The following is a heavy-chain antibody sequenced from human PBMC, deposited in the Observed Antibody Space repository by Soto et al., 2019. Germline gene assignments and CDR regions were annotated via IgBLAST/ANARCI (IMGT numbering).Heavy chain of an antibody. CDR1: GGSVRSGSYY. CDR2: IYQSGTT. D-gene: IGHD3-22*01. J-gene: IGHJ4*02. V-gene: IGHV4-61*01. Sequence: PSETLSLTCSVSGGSVRSGSYYWTWIRQPPGKGLEWIGYIYQSGTTNCNASLKSRVTISIDTSKNQFFLNLNSVTAADTAVYYCARDSSGRHDYWGQGTLVTVSS. CDR3: ARDSSGRHDY.